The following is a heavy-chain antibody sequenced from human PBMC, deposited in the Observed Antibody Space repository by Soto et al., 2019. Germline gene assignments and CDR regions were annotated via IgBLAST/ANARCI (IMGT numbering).Heavy chain of an antibody. CDR1: AESFNNYG. CDR2: IIPIFGTI. D-gene: IGHD3-3*01. J-gene: IGHJ5*02. Sequence: QVQLVQSGAEVKEPGSSVKVSCKASAESFNNYGITWVRQAPGQGLEWMGGIIPIFGTINYAEKFQGRVKITADESTKTAYMELSSLRSEDTALYYCARVFPDGWVETGVVRGYLDTWGRGTLVTVSS. CDR3: ARVFPDGWVETGVVRGYLDT. V-gene: IGHV1-69*01.